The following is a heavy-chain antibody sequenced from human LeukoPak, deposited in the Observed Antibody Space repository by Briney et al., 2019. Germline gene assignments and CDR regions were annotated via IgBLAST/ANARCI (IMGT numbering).Heavy chain of an antibody. D-gene: IGHD6-19*01. CDR1: GGSISSSTYY. Sequence: KPSETLSLTCTVSGGSISSSTYYWGWIRQPPGKGLEWIGSIYYSGSTYYNPSLKSRVTISVDTSKNQFSLKLSSVTAADTAVYYCARHRVRSVAGLLDYWGQGSLVTVSS. CDR3: ARHRVRSVAGLLDY. V-gene: IGHV4-39*01. J-gene: IGHJ4*02. CDR2: IYYSGST.